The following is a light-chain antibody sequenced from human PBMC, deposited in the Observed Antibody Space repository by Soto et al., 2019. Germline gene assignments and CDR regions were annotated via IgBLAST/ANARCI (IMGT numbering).Light chain of an antibody. J-gene: IGKJ4*01. CDR1: QNINSY. CDR2: GAT. V-gene: IGKV1-39*01. CDR3: QQSHNAPLT. Sequence: DIRMTQSPSSLSSSVGDRVTLTCRASQNINSYLNWYQHKPGRAPKVLVYGATNLPSGVPSRFSGSGSGTECTFTISSLQPEDFATYYCQQSHNAPLTFGGGTRVE.